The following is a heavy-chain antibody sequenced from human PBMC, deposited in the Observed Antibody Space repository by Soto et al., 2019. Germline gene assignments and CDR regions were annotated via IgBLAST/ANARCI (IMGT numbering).Heavy chain of an antibody. Sequence: GGSLRLSCAASGFTFSDYYMSWIRQAPGKGLEWVSYISSSGSTIYYADSVKGRFTISRDNAKNSLYLQMNSLRAEDTAVYYCARTRVWGTFDAFDIWGQGTMVTVSS. CDR2: ISSSGSTI. CDR1: GFTFSDYY. V-gene: IGHV3-11*01. D-gene: IGHD1-1*01. J-gene: IGHJ3*02. CDR3: ARTRVWGTFDAFDI.